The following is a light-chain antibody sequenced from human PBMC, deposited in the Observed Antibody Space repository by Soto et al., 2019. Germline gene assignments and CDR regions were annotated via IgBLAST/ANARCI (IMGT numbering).Light chain of an antibody. CDR3: QQYNSFIWT. V-gene: IGKV1-5*03. J-gene: IGKJ1*01. CDR1: QSISSW. CDR2: TAS. Sequence: DIQMTQSPSTLSASVGDRVTIICRASQSISSWLAWYQQKPGKAPKLLISTASNLDSGVPSRFSGSGSGTEFKLTISSLQPEDFATYYCQQYNSFIWTFGRGTKVDIK.